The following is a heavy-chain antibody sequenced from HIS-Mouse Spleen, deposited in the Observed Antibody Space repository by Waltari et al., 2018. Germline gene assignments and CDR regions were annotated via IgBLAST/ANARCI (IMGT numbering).Heavy chain of an antibody. V-gene: IGHV3-30-3*01. CDR2: ISYDGSNK. CDR3: ARRRSYFDY. Sequence: QVQLVESGVGVVQPGWCLRLSCAAFGFTLRCSAIPWVRQAPGQGLEWVAVISYDGSNKYYADSVKGRFTISRDNSKNTLYLQMNSLRAEDTAVYYCARRRSYFDYWGQGTLVTVSS. J-gene: IGHJ4*02. CDR1: GFTLRCSA.